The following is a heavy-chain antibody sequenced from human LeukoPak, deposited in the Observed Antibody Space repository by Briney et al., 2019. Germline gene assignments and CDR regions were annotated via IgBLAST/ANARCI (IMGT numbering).Heavy chain of an antibody. J-gene: IGHJ4*02. CDR2: INPNSGGT. Sequence: SVKVSCKASGSTFTGYYMHWVRPAPGQGLEGMGWINPNSGGTNYAQKFQGRVTMTRDTSISTAYMELSRLRSDDTAVYYCARSFIEGFGENHFDYWGQGTLVTVSS. V-gene: IGHV1-2*02. D-gene: IGHD3-10*01. CDR1: GSTFTGYY. CDR3: ARSFIEGFGENHFDY.